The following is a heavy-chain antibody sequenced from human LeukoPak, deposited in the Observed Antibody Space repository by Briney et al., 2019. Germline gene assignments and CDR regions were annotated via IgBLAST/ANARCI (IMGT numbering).Heavy chain of an antibody. V-gene: IGHV1-2*02. CDR2: INPHSGGA. J-gene: IGHJ4*02. D-gene: IGHD2-15*01. CDR3: ARDPSSGYLGY. CDR1: GYTFTDYY. Sequence: ASVKVSCKASGYTFTDYYMHWVRQAPGQGLEWMGWINPHSGGADHAQKFQGRVTMTRDTSISTAYMELSSLRSDDTAVYYCARDPSSGYLGYWGQGTLVTVSS.